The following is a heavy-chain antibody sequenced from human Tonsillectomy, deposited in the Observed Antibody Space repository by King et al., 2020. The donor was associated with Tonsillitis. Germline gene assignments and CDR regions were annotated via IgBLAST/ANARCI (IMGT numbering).Heavy chain of an antibody. CDR1: GYSISSGYY. V-gene: IGHV4-38-2*01. CDR3: ARASSGSGLF. J-gene: IGHJ2*01. Sequence: VQLQESGPGLVKPSETLSLTCAVSGYSISSGYYWGWIRQPPGKGLGWVGSIYHSGSTYYNPSLKSRVTISVDTSKNQFSLKLSSVTAADTAVYSCARASSGSGLFWGRGTLVTVSS. CDR2: IYHSGST. D-gene: IGHD3-10*01.